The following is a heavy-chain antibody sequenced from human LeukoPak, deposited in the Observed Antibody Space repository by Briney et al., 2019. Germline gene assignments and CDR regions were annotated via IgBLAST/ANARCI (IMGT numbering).Heavy chain of an antibody. J-gene: IGHJ6*03. CDR1: GGSISSSSYY. V-gene: IGHV4-39*01. Sequence: SETLSLTCTVSGGSISSSSYYWGWIRQPPGKGLEWIGSIYYSGSTYYNPSLKSRVTISVDMSKNQFSLKLSSVTAADTAVYYCARQGIAAAGGDMDVWGKGTTVTVSS. D-gene: IGHD6-13*01. CDR2: IYYSGST. CDR3: ARQGIAAAGGDMDV.